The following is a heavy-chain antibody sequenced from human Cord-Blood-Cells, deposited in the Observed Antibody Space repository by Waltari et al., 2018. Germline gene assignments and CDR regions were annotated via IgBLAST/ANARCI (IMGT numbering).Heavy chain of an antibody. Sequence: QVQLVQSGAEVKKPGASVKVSCKASGYTFTSYAMHWVHQAPGQRLEWMGWINAGNGNTKDSQKFQGRVTITRDTSASTAYMELSSLRSEDTAVYYCARDWRATPYYFDYWGQGTLVTVSS. D-gene: IGHD3-3*01. J-gene: IGHJ4*02. CDR1: GYTFTSYA. CDR2: INAGNGNT. V-gene: IGHV1-3*01. CDR3: ARDWRATPYYFDY.